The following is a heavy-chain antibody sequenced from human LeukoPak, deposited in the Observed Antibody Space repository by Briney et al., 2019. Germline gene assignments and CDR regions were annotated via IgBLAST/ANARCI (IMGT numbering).Heavy chain of an antibody. CDR2: TGSTGVST. D-gene: IGHD2-2*01. CDR1: GFTFSSYA. Sequence: GGSLRLSCAASGFTFSSYAMNWVRQAPGKGLEWVSATGSTGVSTFYADSVKGRFTVSRDNSKNTLSLQMNSLRAKDTAVYYCAKDPGVVPAHYFDYWGQGILVTVSS. J-gene: IGHJ4*02. V-gene: IGHV3-23*01. CDR3: AKDPGVVPAHYFDY.